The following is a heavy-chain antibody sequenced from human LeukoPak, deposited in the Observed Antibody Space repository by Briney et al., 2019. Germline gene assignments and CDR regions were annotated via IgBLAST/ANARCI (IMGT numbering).Heavy chain of an antibody. D-gene: IGHD6-13*01. V-gene: IGHV3-53*01. CDR1: GFTVSSNY. CDR3: ARDFRSAAACYYYYYMDV. CDR2: IYSGGST. J-gene: IGHJ6*03. Sequence: GGSLRLSCAASGFTVSSNYMSWVRQAPGKGLEWVSVIYSGGSTYYADSVKGRFTISRDNSKNTLYLQMNSLRAEDTAVYYCARDFRSAAACYYYYYMDVWGKGTTVTVSS.